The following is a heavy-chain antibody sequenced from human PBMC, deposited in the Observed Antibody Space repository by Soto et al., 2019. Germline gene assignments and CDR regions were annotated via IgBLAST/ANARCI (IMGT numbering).Heavy chain of an antibody. J-gene: IGHJ4*02. D-gene: IGHD6-13*01. CDR2: INSDGSST. V-gene: IGHV3-74*01. CDR1: GFTFSSYW. Sequence: VQLVESGGGLVQPGGSLRLSCAASGFTFSSYWMHWVRQAPGKGLVWVSRINSDGSSTNFADSVKGRFTISRDNAKNTLYLQMNSLRAEDTAVYYCARGGESRSWYNSLDYWGQGTLVTVSS. CDR3: ARGGESRSWYNSLDY.